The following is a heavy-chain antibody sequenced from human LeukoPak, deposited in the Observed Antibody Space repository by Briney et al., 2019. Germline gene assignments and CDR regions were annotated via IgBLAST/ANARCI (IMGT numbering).Heavy chain of an antibody. CDR3: ASSHLYSSSWYLSGRFDF. Sequence: PSETLSLTCTVSGGSISSGSYSWSWIRQPAGKGLEWIGRIYSSGSTNYNPSLKSRVTISVDTSKNQFSLKLTSVTAADTAVYYCASSHLYSSSWYLSGRFDFWGQGTLVTVSS. J-gene: IGHJ4*02. V-gene: IGHV4-61*02. CDR2: IYSSGST. CDR1: GGSISSGSYS. D-gene: IGHD6-13*01.